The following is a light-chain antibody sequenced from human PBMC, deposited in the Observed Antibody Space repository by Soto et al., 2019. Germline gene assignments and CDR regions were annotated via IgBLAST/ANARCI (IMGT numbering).Light chain of an antibody. Sequence: DIQMTQSPSSLSASVGDRVTITCRASEDISNYLAWYQQKPGKVPKLMIYGASTLQSGVPSRFSGSGSGTDFTLTISILQTEDVATYYCQKYNRAPWTFGQGTKVESK. V-gene: IGKV1-27*01. CDR1: EDISNY. CDR2: GAS. CDR3: QKYNRAPWT. J-gene: IGKJ1*01.